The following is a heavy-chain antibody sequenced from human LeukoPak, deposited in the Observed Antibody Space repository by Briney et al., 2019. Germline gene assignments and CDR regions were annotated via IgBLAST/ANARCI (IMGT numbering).Heavy chain of an antibody. Sequence: ASVKVSCKASGGTFSSYAISWVQQAPGQGLEWMGWINPNSGGTNYAQKFQGRVTMTRDTSISTAYMELSSLRSDDTAVYYCTRAGSGRAPFDPWGQGTLVTVSS. CDR2: INPNSGGT. J-gene: IGHJ5*02. V-gene: IGHV1-2*02. CDR1: GGTFSSYA. D-gene: IGHD3-10*01. CDR3: TRAGSGRAPFDP.